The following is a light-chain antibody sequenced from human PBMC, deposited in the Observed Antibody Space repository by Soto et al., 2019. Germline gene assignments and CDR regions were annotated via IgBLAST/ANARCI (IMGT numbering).Light chain of an antibody. CDR3: SSYTSSSTVV. Sequence: QSALTQPASVSGSPGQSITISCTGTSSDVGDYNYVSWYQHHPGKAPKLMIYDVTNRPSGVSNRFSGSKSGNTASLTISGLKAEDEADYYCSSYTSSSTVVFGGGTKLTVL. J-gene: IGLJ2*01. V-gene: IGLV2-14*03. CDR2: DVT. CDR1: SSDVGDYNY.